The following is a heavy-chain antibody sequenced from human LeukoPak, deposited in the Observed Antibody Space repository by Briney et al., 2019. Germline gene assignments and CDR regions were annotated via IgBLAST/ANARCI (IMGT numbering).Heavy chain of an antibody. D-gene: IGHD1-20*01. CDR2: IYYSGST. CDR1: GGSISSYY. V-gene: IGHV4-59*01. CDR3: ARDLTGSGGQAITGTSAFDI. Sequence: SETLSLTCTVSGGSISSYYWSWIRQPPGKGLEWIGYIYYSGSTNHNPSLKSRVTISVDTSKNQFSLKLSSVTAADTAVYYCARDLTGSGGQAITGTSAFDIWGQGTMVTVSS. J-gene: IGHJ3*02.